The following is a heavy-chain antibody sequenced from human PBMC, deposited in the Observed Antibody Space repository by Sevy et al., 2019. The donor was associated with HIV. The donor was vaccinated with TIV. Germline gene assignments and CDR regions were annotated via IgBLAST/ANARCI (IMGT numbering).Heavy chain of an antibody. CDR1: EYTFTDYY. J-gene: IGHJ4*02. CDR3: ARARYDSSGYNRYYFDY. D-gene: IGHD3-22*01. V-gene: IGHV1-2*02. CDR2: INPKSGGT. Sequence: ASVKVSCKSSEYTFTDYYIHWVRQAPGQGLEWMGWINPKSGGTNYVLRLQGRVTMTRDTSISTAYMELSRLRSDDTAVYYCARARYDSSGYNRYYFDYWGQGTLVTVSS.